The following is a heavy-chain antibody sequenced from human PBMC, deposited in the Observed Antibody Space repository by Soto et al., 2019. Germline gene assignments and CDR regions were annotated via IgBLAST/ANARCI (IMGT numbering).Heavy chain of an antibody. CDR2: ISSNSSTI. V-gene: IGHV3-48*01. CDR3: ARDPPGGVTDYYGRDY. Sequence: GGSLRLSCAASGFTFSSYSMNWVRQAPGKGLEWVSYISSNSSTIYYADSVKGRFTISRDNAKNSLYLQMNSLRAEDTAVYYCARDPPGGVTDYYGRDYWGQGTLVTVSS. J-gene: IGHJ4*02. D-gene: IGHD3-10*01. CDR1: GFTFSSYS.